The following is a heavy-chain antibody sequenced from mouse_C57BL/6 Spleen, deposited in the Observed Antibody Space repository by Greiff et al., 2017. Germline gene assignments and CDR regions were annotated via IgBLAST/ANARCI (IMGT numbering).Heavy chain of an antibody. CDR3: ARWLPTTY. J-gene: IGHJ3*01. D-gene: IGHD2-2*01. V-gene: IGHV1-61*01. CDR1: GYTFTSYW. CDR2: IYPSDSET. Sequence: VKLQQPGAELVRPGSSVKLSCKASGYTFTSYWMDWVKQRPGQGLEWIGNIYPSDSETHYNQKFKDKATLTVDKSSSTAYMQLSSLTSEDSAVYYCARWLPTTYWGQGTLVTVSA.